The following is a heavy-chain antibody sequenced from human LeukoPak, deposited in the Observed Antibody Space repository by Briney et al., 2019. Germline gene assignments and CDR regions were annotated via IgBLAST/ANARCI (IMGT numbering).Heavy chain of an antibody. Sequence: SETLSHTCAVYGGSFSGYYWSWIRQPPGKGLEWIGEINHSGSTNYNPSLKSRVTISVDTSKNQFSLKLSSVTAADTAVYYCARGAKSSSSSFRWFDPWGQGTLVTVSS. CDR2: INHSGST. CDR1: GGSFSGYY. J-gene: IGHJ5*02. D-gene: IGHD6-6*01. CDR3: ARGAKSSSSSFRWFDP. V-gene: IGHV4-34*01.